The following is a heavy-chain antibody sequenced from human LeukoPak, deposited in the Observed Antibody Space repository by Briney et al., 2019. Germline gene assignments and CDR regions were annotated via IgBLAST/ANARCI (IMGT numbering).Heavy chain of an antibody. CDR1: AYTLTELS. D-gene: IGHD3-10*01. CDR2: FDPEDGET. Sequence: ASVNVSCKVSAYTLTELSMHWVRQAPGKGLEWMGVFDPEDGETIYAQKFQGRGTMTEDTSTDTASMEMSSLRSEDTAVYYCATDRGTMVRGYFDYWGQGTLVTVSS. V-gene: IGHV1-24*01. J-gene: IGHJ4*02. CDR3: ATDRGTMVRGYFDY.